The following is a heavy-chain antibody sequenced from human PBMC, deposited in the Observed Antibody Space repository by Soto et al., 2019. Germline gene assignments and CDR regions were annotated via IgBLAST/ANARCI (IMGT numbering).Heavy chain of an antibody. J-gene: IGHJ6*02. V-gene: IGHV4-34*01. CDR3: ARGVQAAGYYGMDV. D-gene: IGHD6-13*01. CDR2: INHSGST. Sequence: SETLSLTCAVYGGSFSGYYWSWIRQPPGKGLEWIGEINHSGSTNYNPSLKSRVTISVDTSKNQFSLKLSSVTAADTAVYYCARGVQAAGYYGMDVWGQGTTVTVSS. CDR1: GGSFSGYY.